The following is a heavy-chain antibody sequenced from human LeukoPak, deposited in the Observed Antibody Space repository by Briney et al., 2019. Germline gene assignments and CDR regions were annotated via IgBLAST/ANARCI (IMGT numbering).Heavy chain of an antibody. CDR1: GFTFSSYE. J-gene: IGHJ5*02. V-gene: IGHV3-33*08. CDR3: ARDRELRIGRNPWFDP. CDR2: IWYDGSNK. Sequence: GGSLRLSCAASGFTFSSYEMNWVRQAPGKGLEWVAVIWYDGSNKYYADSVKGRFTISRDNSKNTLYLQMNSLRAEDTAVYYCARDRELRIGRNPWFDPWGQGTLVTVSS. D-gene: IGHD7-27*01.